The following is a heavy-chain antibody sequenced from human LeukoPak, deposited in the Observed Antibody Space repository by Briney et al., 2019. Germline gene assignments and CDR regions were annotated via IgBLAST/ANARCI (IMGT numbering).Heavy chain of an antibody. CDR2: IYYSGST. V-gene: IGHV4-59*01. D-gene: IGHD3-3*01. CDR3: ARVGASTIWSGYTDAFDI. Sequence: PSETLSLTCTVSGGSISSYYWSWIRQPPGKGLDWIGYIYYSGSTNYNPSLKSRVTISVDTSKNQFSLKLSSVTAADTAVYYCARVGASTIWSGYTDAFDIWGQGTMVTVSS. CDR1: GGSISSYY. J-gene: IGHJ3*02.